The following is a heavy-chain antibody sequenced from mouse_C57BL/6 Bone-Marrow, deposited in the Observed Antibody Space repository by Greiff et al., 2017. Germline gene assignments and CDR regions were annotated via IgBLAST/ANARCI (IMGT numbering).Heavy chain of an antibody. J-gene: IGHJ2*01. CDR2: IHPNSGST. V-gene: IGHV1-64*01. CDR1: GYTFTSYW. CDR3: ASPAYYSNFVDY. Sequence: QVQLQQPGAELVKPGASVKLSCKASGYTFTSYWMHWVKQRPGQGLEWIGMIHPNSGSTNYNEKFKSKATLTVDKSSSTAYMQLSSLTSEDSAVYYCASPAYYSNFVDYWGQGTTLTVSS. D-gene: IGHD2-5*01.